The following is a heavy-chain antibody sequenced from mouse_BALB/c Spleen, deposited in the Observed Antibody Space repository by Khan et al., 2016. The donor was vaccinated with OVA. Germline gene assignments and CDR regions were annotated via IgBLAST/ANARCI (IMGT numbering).Heavy chain of an antibody. CDR1: GYTFINYW. J-gene: IGHJ2*01. D-gene: IGHD1-1*01. Sequence: QVQLQQSGAELAKPGASVKMSCKASGYTFINYWILWVKQRPGKGLEWIGYINPSTAYTEYNQNFKDKATLTADKSSRTAYMQLSSLTSEDSAVYYCARRGLRWDFDYWGQGTTLTVSS. CDR3: ARRGLRWDFDY. CDR2: INPSTAYT. V-gene: IGHV1-7*01.